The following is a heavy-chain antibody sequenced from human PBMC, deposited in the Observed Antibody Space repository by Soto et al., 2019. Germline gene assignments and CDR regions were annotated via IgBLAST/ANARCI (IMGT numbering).Heavy chain of an antibody. V-gene: IGHV3-9*01. CDR1: GFTFVDYA. J-gene: IGHJ4*02. CDR3: AKGYSYGVLEPLGY. CDR2: ISGNSGII. D-gene: IGHD5-18*01. Sequence: EVQLVESGGGLVQPGRSLGLSCAASGFTFVDYAMHWVRQAPGKGLEWVSGISGNSGIIDYADSVKGRFTISRDNAKNSLYLQMNSLRAEDTALYYCAKGYSYGVLEPLGYWGQGTLVTVSS.